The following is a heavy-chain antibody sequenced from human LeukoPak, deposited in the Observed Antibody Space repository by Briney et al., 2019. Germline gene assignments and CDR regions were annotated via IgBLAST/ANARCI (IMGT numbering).Heavy chain of an antibody. D-gene: IGHD3-3*01. Sequence: GGSLRLSCAASGFTFSSYAMSWARQAPGKGLEWVSAISGSGGSTYYAGSVKGRFTISRDNSKNTLYLQMNSLRAEDTAVYYCARAYYDFWSGSKGYYFDYWGQGTLVTVSS. V-gene: IGHV3-23*01. CDR1: GFTFSSYA. J-gene: IGHJ4*02. CDR3: ARAYYDFWSGSKGYYFDY. CDR2: ISGSGGST.